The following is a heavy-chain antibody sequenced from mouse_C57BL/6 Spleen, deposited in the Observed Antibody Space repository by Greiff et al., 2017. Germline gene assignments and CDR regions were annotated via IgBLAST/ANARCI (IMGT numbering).Heavy chain of an antibody. CDR1: GFNIKDDY. J-gene: IGHJ3*01. D-gene: IGHD2-1*01. CDR2: IDPENGDT. Sequence: EVHLVESGAELVRPGASVKLSCTASGFNIKDDYMHWVKQRPEQGLEWIGWIDPENGDTEYASKFQGKATITADTSSNTAYLQLSSLTSEDTAVYYCTAYGNYVPFAYWGQGTLVTVSA. CDR3: TAYGNYVPFAY. V-gene: IGHV14-4*01.